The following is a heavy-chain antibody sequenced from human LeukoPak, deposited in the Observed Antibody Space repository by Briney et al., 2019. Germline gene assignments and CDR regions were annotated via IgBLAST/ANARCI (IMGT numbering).Heavy chain of an antibody. CDR2: ISSSSSTI. CDR1: GFTFSSCS. CDR3: ARDETTDDTGMDV. D-gene: IGHD1-7*01. V-gene: IGHV3-48*01. J-gene: IGHJ6*02. Sequence: QPGGSLRLSCAASGFTFSSCSMNWVRQAPGKGLEWVSYISSSSSTIYYADSVKGRFTISRDNAKNSLYLQMNSLRAEDTAVYYCARDETTDDTGMDVWGQGTAVTVSS.